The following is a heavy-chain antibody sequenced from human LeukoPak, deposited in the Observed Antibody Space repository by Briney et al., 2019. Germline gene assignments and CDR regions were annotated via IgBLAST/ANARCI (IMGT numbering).Heavy chain of an antibody. V-gene: IGHV1-46*01. CDR3: ARESCSSTSCYSGYYFDY. J-gene: IGHJ4*02. Sequence: ASVKVSCKASGYTFTSYYMHWVRQAPGQGLEWMGIINPSGGSTSYAQKFQGRVTMTRDTSTSTVYMELSSLRSEDTAVYYCARESCSSTSCYSGYYFDYWGQGTLVTVSS. D-gene: IGHD2-2*01. CDR2: INPSGGST. CDR1: GYTFTSYY.